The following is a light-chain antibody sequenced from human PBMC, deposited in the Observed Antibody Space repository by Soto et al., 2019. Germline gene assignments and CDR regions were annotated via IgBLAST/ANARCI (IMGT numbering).Light chain of an antibody. CDR2: TND. CDR1: GSNIGSNS. Sequence: QSVLTQPPSASGTPGQRVSISCSGSGSNIGSNSVHWYQQSPGTAPKLLIYTNDQRPSGVPDRYSGSKSGTSASLAISGLQSEDEAAYYCATWDDSLRVVLFGGGTKVTVL. J-gene: IGLJ2*01. V-gene: IGLV1-44*01. CDR3: ATWDDSLRVVL.